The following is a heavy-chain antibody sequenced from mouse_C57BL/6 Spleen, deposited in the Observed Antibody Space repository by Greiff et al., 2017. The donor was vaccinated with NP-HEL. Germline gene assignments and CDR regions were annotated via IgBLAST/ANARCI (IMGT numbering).Heavy chain of an antibody. Sequence: QVQLQQSGAELVRPGASVTLSCKASGYTFTDYEMHWVKQTPVHGLEWIGAIDPETGGTAYNQKFKGKAILTADKSSSTAYMELRSLTSEDSAVYYCTRGITTVVAKDYAMDYWGQGTSVTVSS. CDR3: TRGITTVVAKDYAMDY. D-gene: IGHD1-1*01. V-gene: IGHV1-15*01. CDR2: IDPETGGT. J-gene: IGHJ4*01. CDR1: GYTFTDYE.